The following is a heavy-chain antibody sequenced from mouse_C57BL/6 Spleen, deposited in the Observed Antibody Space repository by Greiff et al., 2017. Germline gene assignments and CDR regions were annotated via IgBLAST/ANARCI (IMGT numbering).Heavy chain of an antibody. J-gene: IGHJ3*01. CDR1: GYTFTSYT. CDR2: INPSSGYT. Sequence: QVQLKQSGAELARPGASVKMSCKASGYTFTSYTMHWVKQRPGQGLEWIGYINPSSGYTKYNQKFKDKATLTADKSSSTAYMQLSSLTSEDSAVYYCAREGIYYDYDGRFAYWGQGTLVTVSA. D-gene: IGHD2-4*01. CDR3: AREGIYYDYDGRFAY. V-gene: IGHV1-4*01.